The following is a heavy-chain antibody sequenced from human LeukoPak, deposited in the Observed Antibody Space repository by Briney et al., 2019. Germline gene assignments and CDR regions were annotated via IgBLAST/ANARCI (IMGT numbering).Heavy chain of an antibody. V-gene: IGHV4-31*03. CDR1: GGSISSGGYY. Sequence: PSETLSLTCTVSGGSISSGGYYWSWIRQHPGKGLEWIGYIYYSGSTYYNPSLKSRVTISVDTSKNQFSLELNSVTAADTAVYYCATRGGNYYDSSGYFDYWARGTLVTVSS. CDR2: IYYSGST. D-gene: IGHD3-22*01. J-gene: IGHJ4*02. CDR3: ATRGGNYYDSSGYFDY.